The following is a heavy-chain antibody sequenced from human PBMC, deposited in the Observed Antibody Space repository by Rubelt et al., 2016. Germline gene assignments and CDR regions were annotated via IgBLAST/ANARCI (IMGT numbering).Heavy chain of an antibody. CDR2: IYYSGST. CDR1: GGSISSSSYY. CDR3: ARLSSGWYYFDY. D-gene: IGHD6-19*01. V-gene: IGHV4-39*01. Sequence: QLQLQESGPGLVKPSETLSLTCTVSGGSISSSSYYWGWIRQPPGKGLEWIGSIYYSGSTYYNPSLKCRVTISVATSKNQFSLKLSSVTAADTAVYYCARLSSGWYYFDYWGQGTLVTVSS. J-gene: IGHJ4*02.